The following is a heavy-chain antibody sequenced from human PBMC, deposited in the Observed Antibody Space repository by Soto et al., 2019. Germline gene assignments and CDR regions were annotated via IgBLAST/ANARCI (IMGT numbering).Heavy chain of an antibody. Sequence: SETLSLTCTVSGGSISSYYWSWIRQPPGKGLEWIGYIYYSGSTNYNPSLKSRVTISVDTSKNQFSLKLSSVTAADTAVYYCASYLEYRYGYRGPLDYWGQGTLVTVSS. J-gene: IGHJ4*02. D-gene: IGHD5-18*01. CDR2: IYYSGST. V-gene: IGHV4-59*01. CDR3: ASYLEYRYGYRGPLDY. CDR1: GGSISSYY.